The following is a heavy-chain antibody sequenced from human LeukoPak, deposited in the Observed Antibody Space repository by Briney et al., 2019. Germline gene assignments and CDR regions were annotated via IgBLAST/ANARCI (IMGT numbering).Heavy chain of an antibody. J-gene: IGHJ5*02. CDR1: GFTFSGFW. CDR2: INSDGSEG. Sequence: GGSLRLSCAVSGFTFSGFWMSWSRQAPGKGLEWVASINSDGSEGYYADVVKGRFTISRDNAKNSLYLQINSLRAEDTAVYYCARVNGLQDPFDPWGQGTLVTVSS. D-gene: IGHD4-11*01. V-gene: IGHV3-7*03. CDR3: ARVNGLQDPFDP.